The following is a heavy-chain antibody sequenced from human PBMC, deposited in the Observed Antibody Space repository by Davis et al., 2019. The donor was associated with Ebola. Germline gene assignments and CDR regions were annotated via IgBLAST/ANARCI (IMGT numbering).Heavy chain of an antibody. CDR1: GGTFSSYA. J-gene: IGHJ5*02. CDR2: IIPIFGTA. D-gene: IGHD2-15*01. Sequence: SVKVSCKASGGTFSSYAISWVRQAPGQGLEWMGGIIPIFGTANYAQKFQGRVTITADESTSTAYMELSSLRSEDTAVYYCARAPGCSGGSCYSGYNWFDPWGQGTLVTVSS. CDR3: ARAPGCSGGSCYSGYNWFDP. V-gene: IGHV1-69*13.